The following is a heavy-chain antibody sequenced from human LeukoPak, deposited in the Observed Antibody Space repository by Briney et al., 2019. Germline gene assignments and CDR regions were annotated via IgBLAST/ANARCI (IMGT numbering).Heavy chain of an antibody. J-gene: IGHJ4*02. Sequence: QTGGSLRLSCAASGFTFSSYWMHWVRQAPGKGLEWVSAISGSGGSTYYADSVKGRFTISRDNSKNTLYLQMNSLRSEDTAVYYCARGFIWFGETNFDYWGQGTLVTVSS. CDR2: ISGSGGST. V-gene: IGHV3-23*01. D-gene: IGHD3-10*01. CDR1: GFTFSSYW. CDR3: ARGFIWFGETNFDY.